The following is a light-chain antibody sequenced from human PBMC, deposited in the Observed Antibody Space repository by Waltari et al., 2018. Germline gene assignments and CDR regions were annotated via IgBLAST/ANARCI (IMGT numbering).Light chain of an antibody. CDR3: QQGVT. CDR1: QSVGTS. V-gene: IGKV3-11*01. CDR2: DAS. J-gene: IGKJ4*01. Sequence: EIVLTQSPATLSLSPGERATLSCRASQSVGTSLAAYHHIPGQAPRLLIYDASNRASDISPRFSGSGSGTDFSLTISGLDPEDYAVYYCQQGVTFGGGTRVEIK.